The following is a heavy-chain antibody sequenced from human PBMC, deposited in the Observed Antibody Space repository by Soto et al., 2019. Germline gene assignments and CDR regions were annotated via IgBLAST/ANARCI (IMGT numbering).Heavy chain of an antibody. CDR1: GFTFSSYG. D-gene: IGHD3-3*01. CDR3: ASSSLEWLLFAY. CDR2: IWYDGSNK. Sequence: QVHLVESGGGVVQPGRSLRLSCAASGFTFSSYGMHWVRQAPGKGLGWVAVIWYDGSNKYYADSVKDRFTISRDNSKNTLSVQMSSLRAEDTAVYYCASSSLEWLLFAYWGQGTLVTVSS. J-gene: IGHJ4*02. V-gene: IGHV3-33*01.